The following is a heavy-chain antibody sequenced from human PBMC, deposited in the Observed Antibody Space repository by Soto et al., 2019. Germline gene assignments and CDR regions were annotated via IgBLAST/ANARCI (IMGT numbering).Heavy chain of an antibody. J-gene: IGHJ4*02. CDR1: GCSIRSYY. CDR2: IYYSGST. Sequence: PSDTLSLTCTVSGCSIRSYYWSWIRQPPGKGLEWIGYIYYSGSTNYNPSLKSRVTISVDTSKNQFSLKLSSVTAADTAVYYCARDLNGYYFDYWGQGTLVTVS. CDR3: ARDLNGYYFDY. V-gene: IGHV4-59*01. D-gene: IGHD4-17*01.